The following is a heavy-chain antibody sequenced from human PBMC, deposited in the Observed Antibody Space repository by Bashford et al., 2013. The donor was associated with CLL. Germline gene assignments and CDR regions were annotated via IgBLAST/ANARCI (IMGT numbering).Heavy chain of an antibody. V-gene: IGHV1-8*01. CDR1: GYTFTSYD. Sequence: ASVKVSCKASGYTFTSYDINWVRQATGQGLEWMGWMNPNSGNTGYAQKFQGRVTMTRNTSISTAYMELSSLRSEDTAVYYCARTLRDIVAMLPLYSMDVWGQGTTVTVSS. CDR3: ARTLRDIVAMLPLYSMDV. J-gene: IGHJ6*02. D-gene: IGHD5-12*01. CDR2: MNPNSGNT.